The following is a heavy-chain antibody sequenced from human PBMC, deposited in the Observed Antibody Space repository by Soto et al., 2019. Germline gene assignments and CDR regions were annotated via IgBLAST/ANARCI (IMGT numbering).Heavy chain of an antibody. Sequence: GGSLRLSCTASGFTFSSHAMTWVRQAPGKGLEWVSGLSDSGVSIYYADSVKGRFTISRDNSKNTLYLQMNSLRAEDTAVYYCARDPMGRYYGSGSYYFDYWGQGTLVTVSS. D-gene: IGHD3-10*01. J-gene: IGHJ4*02. CDR3: ARDPMGRYYGSGSYYFDY. CDR2: LSDSGVSI. V-gene: IGHV3-23*01. CDR1: GFTFSSHA.